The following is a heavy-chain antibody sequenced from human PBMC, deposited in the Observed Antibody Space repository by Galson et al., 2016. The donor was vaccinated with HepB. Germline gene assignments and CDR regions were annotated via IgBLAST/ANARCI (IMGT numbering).Heavy chain of an antibody. CDR3: AKDPSSGWYKYYHGMDV. CDR1: GFTFSRYA. V-gene: IGHV3-33*06. J-gene: IGHJ6*02. Sequence: SLRLSCAASGFTFSRYAMHWVRQAPGKGLEWVALIWYDGSNKYYVDSVKGRFTISRDNTNKIVYLQMNSLRDEDTAVYHCAKDPSSGWYKYYHGMDVWGQGTTVSVSS. CDR2: IWYDGSNK. D-gene: IGHD6-19*01.